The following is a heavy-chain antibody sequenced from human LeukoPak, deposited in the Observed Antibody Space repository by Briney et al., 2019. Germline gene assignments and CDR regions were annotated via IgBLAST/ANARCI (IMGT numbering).Heavy chain of an antibody. CDR1: GHTFTGYY. Sequence: ASVKVSCKASGHTFTGYYMHWVRQAPGQGLEWMGWINPNSGGTNYAQKFQGRVTITADDSTSTAYMELSSLRSEDTAVYYCARNLGSRDGYNPPNLFDNWGQGTLVTVSS. CDR2: INPNSGGT. D-gene: IGHD5-24*01. CDR3: ARNLGSRDGYNPPNLFDN. J-gene: IGHJ4*02. V-gene: IGHV1-2*02.